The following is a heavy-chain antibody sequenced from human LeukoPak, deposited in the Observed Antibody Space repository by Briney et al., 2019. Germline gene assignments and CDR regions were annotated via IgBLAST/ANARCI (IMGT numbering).Heavy chain of an antibody. CDR2: IWYDGSNK. Sequence: GGSLRLSCAASGFTFSSYGMHWVRQAPGKGLEWVAVIWYDGSNKYYADSVKGRFTISRDNAKNSLHLQMDSLSAEDTAVYYCARDFWSGYYTEDWGQGALVIVSS. V-gene: IGHV3-33*01. CDR1: GFTFSSYG. D-gene: IGHD3-3*01. J-gene: IGHJ4*02. CDR3: ARDFWSGYYTED.